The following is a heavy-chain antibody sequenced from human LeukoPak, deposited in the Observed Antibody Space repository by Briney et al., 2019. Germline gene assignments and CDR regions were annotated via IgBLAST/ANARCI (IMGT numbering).Heavy chain of an antibody. Sequence: GGSLRLSCAASGFTVSSNYMSWVRQAPGKGLEWVSIIYSGGSTSYADSVKGRFTISRDNSKNTLYLQMNSLRAEDTAVYYCARDGPRSSGSYPIWGQGAMVTVSS. V-gene: IGHV3-53*01. CDR2: IYSGGST. CDR3: ARDGPRSSGSYPI. CDR1: GFTVSSNY. J-gene: IGHJ3*02. D-gene: IGHD3-10*01.